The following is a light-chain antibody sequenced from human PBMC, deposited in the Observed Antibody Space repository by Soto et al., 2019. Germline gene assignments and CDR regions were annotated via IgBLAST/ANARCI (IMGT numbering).Light chain of an antibody. Sequence: QSVLTQPASVSGSPGQSITISCTGTSSDIGAYIYVSWYQQHPGKAPKLMIYEVTNRPSGVSDRFSGSKSGNTASLTISGLQDEEGADYYCSSYTPRSTLVFGGGTKLTVL. J-gene: IGLJ3*02. CDR1: SSDIGAYIY. CDR2: EVT. V-gene: IGLV2-14*01. CDR3: SSYTPRSTLV.